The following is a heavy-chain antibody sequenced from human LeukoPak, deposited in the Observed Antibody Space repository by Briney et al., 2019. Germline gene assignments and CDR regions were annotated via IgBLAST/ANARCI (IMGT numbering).Heavy chain of an antibody. CDR2: IYYSGST. V-gene: IGHV4-39*01. D-gene: IGHD3-9*01. CDR3: ASVLRYFDWLLMTYFDY. CDR1: GGSISSSSYY. Sequence: PSETLSLTCTVSGGSISSSSYYWGWIRQPPGKGLEWIGSIYYSGSTYYNPSLKSRVTISVDTSKNQSSLKLSSVTAADTAVYYCASVLRYFDWLLMTYFDYWGQGTLVTVSS. J-gene: IGHJ4*02.